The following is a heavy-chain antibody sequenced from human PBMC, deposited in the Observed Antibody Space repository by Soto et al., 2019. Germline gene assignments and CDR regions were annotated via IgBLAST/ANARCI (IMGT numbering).Heavy chain of an antibody. V-gene: IGHV1-2*02. J-gene: IGHJ4*02. Sequence: QVQLVQSGDEVKKPGASVKVSCRSSGYTFTDYYVHWVRQAPGQGLECMGCINPTGGGTYYAQKFQGRVTMTSDTSITTAYMGLSSLRSGDTALYYCARYLVARSSSGCYDFWGQGSLVTVSS. CDR3: ARYLVARSSSGCYDF. CDR2: INPTGGGT. D-gene: IGHD6-19*01. CDR1: GYTFTDYY.